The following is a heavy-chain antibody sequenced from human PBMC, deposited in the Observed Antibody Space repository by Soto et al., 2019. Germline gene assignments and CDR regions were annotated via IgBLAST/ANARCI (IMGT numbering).Heavy chain of an antibody. V-gene: IGHV4-30-2*01. J-gene: IGHJ4*02. D-gene: IGHD6-19*01. Sequence: SETLSLTCAVSGGSISSGGYSWSWIRQPPGKGLEWIGYIYHSGSTYYNPSLKSRVTISVDRSKNQFSLKLSSVIAADTAVYYCARFTSGWYYFDYWGQGTLVTVSS. CDR2: IYHSGST. CDR3: ARFTSGWYYFDY. CDR1: GGSISSGGYS.